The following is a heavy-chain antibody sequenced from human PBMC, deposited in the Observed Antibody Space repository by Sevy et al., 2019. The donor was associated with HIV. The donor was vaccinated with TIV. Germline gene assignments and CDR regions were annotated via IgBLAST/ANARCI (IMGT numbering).Heavy chain of an antibody. V-gene: IGHV4-59*08. CDR3: AGENAWGRGYS. D-gene: IGHD1-26*01. CDR2: IYYNGHI. Sequence: SETLSLTCTVSGGSITGLYWNWIRQPPGKGLEWIANIYYNGHINYNPSLKSRVTLSLDTSKNQFSLRLSSVTAAETAMYYCAGENAWGRGYSWGQGTLVTVSS. J-gene: IGHJ4*02. CDR1: GGSITGLY.